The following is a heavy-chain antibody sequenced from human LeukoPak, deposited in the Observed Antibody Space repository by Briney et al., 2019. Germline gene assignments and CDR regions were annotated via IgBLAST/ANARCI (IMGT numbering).Heavy chain of an antibody. J-gene: IGHJ5*02. D-gene: IGHD3-10*01. CDR1: GLTFNSYA. CDR3: AKGARVYYYGSGSYRDYFDP. Sequence: GGSLRLSCAASGLTFNSYAMSWVRQAPGKGLEWVSGVSGDGCTSYYADSVKGRFTISRDNSKSTLNLQLNSLRDEDTAIYYCAKGARVYYYGSGSYRDYFDPWGQGTLVTVSS. V-gene: IGHV3-23*01. CDR2: VSGDGCTS.